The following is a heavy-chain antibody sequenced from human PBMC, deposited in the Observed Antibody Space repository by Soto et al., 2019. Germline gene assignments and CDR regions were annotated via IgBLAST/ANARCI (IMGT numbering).Heavy chain of an antibody. CDR1: GGSFSGYY. V-gene: IGHV4-34*01. Sequence: SETLSLTCAVYGGSFSGYYWSWIRQPPGKGLEWIGEINHSGSTNYNPSLKSRVTISVDTSKNQFSLKLSSVTAADTAVYYCGRVEGYYDFWSGGDYDYWGQGTLVTVSS. CDR2: INHSGST. J-gene: IGHJ4*02. D-gene: IGHD3-3*01. CDR3: GRVEGYYDFWSGGDYDY.